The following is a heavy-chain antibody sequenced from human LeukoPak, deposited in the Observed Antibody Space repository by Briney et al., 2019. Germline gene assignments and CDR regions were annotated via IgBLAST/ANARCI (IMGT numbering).Heavy chain of an antibody. D-gene: IGHD6-19*01. Sequence: SETLSLTCTVSGASISNYYWSWIRQPPGKGLEWIGYIYHSGSTNYNPSLKSRVTTSVDTSKNQLSLKLSSVTAADTAVYYCARGGTTVAGTFWFDPWGQGTLVTVSS. V-gene: IGHV4-59*13. J-gene: IGHJ5*02. CDR2: IYHSGST. CDR3: ARGGTTVAGTFWFDP. CDR1: GASISNYY.